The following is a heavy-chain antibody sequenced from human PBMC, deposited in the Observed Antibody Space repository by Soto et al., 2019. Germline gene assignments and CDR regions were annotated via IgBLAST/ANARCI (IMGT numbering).Heavy chain of an antibody. CDR2: ISSSSSTI. CDR1: GFTFSHYS. J-gene: IGHJ4*02. D-gene: IGHD1-26*01. CDR3: ARVVLQWGYFDY. V-gene: IGHV3-48*02. Sequence: EVQLVESGGGLVQPGGPLRLSCAASGFTFSHYSMNWVRQAPGKGLEWVSYISSSSSTINYADSVKGRLTISRDNAKNSLYLQMNSLRDEDTAVYYCARVVLQWGYFDYWGQGTLVTVSS.